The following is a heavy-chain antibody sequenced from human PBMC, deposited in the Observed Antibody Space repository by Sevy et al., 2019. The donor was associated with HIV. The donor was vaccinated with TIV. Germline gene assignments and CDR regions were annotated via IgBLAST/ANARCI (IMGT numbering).Heavy chain of an antibody. CDR2: IYYSGST. J-gene: IGHJ4*02. V-gene: IGHV4-30-4*01. Sequence: SETLSLTCTVSGGSISSGDYCWSWIRQPPGKGLEWIGYIYYSGSTYYNPSLKSRITISVDTSRNQFSLKLSSVTAADTAVYYCARVPTPYDNSGGDYWGQGTLVTVSS. CDR3: ARVPTPYDNSGGDY. D-gene: IGHD3-22*01. CDR1: GGSISSGDYC.